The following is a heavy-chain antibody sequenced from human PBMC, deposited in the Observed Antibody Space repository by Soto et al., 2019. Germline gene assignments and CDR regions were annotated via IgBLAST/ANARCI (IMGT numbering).Heavy chain of an antibody. D-gene: IGHD3-9*01. CDR2: IDPSDSYT. J-gene: IGHJ6*02. CDR1: GYSFTSYW. CDR3: ARLVSPTLYYYYGMDV. V-gene: IGHV5-10-1*01. Sequence: GESLKISCKGSGYSFTSYWISWVRQMPGKGLEWMGRIDPSDSYTNYSPSFQGHVTISADKSISTAYLQWSSLKASDTAMYYCARLVSPTLYYYYGMDVWGQGTTVTVS.